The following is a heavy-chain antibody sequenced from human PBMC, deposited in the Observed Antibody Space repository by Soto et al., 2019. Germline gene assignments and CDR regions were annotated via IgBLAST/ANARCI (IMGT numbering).Heavy chain of an antibody. D-gene: IGHD4-17*01. CDR2: IYYSGST. V-gene: IGHV4-31*03. CDR3: ARFDYGDYAGDY. Sequence: SETLSLTCTVSGGSISSGGYYWSWIRQHPGKGLEWIGYIYYSGSTYYNPSLKSRVTISVDTSKNQFSLKLSSVTAADTAVYYCARFDYGDYAGDYWGQGTLVTVSS. CDR1: GGSISSGGYY. J-gene: IGHJ4*02.